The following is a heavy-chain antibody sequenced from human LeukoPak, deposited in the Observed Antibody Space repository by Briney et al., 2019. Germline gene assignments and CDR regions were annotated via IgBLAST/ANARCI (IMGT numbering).Heavy chain of an antibody. CDR2: INHSGST. CDR3: AREVSPDFWSGYTTTSVEYYFDY. Sequence: SEPLSLTCAVYGGSFSGYYWSWIRQPPGKGLEWIGEINHSGSTNYNPSLKSRVTISVDTSKNQFSLKLSSVTAADTAVYYCAREVSPDFWSGYTTTSVEYYFDYWGQGTLVTVSS. J-gene: IGHJ4*02. CDR1: GGSFSGYY. V-gene: IGHV4-34*01. D-gene: IGHD3-3*01.